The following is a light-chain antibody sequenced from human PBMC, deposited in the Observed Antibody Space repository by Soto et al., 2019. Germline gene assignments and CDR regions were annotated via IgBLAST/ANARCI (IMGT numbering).Light chain of an antibody. V-gene: IGKV4-1*01. Sequence: DIVLTQSPDSLAVSLGERATMNCKSSQNILYRSNNKNYLAWYQKKPGQPPKLLIYWASSRESGVPERFSGSGSETDFTLTISNVQAEDVAVYYCQQYYVYSWTFRQGTRVDI. CDR1: QNILYRSNNKNY. CDR2: WAS. CDR3: QQYYVYSWT. J-gene: IGKJ1*01.